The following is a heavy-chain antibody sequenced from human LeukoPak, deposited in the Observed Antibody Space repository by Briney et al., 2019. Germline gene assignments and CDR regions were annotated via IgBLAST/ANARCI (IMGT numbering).Heavy chain of an antibody. V-gene: IGHV4-34*01. D-gene: IGHD6-13*01. J-gene: IGHJ4*02. CDR1: GFTFSSLA. CDR3: ARGWIAAAWQDY. Sequence: PGGSLRLSCTASGFTFSSLAMTWVRQPPGKGLEWIGEINHSGSTNYNPSLKSRVTISVDTSKNQFSLKLSSVTAADTAVYYCARGWIAAAWQDYWGQGTLVTVSS. CDR2: INHSGST.